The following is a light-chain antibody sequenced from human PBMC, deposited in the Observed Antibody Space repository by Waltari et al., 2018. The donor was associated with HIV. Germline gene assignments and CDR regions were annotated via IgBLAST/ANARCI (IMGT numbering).Light chain of an antibody. CDR2: DVN. CDR3: ASYTVNSTGV. V-gene: IGLV2-14*03. J-gene: IGLJ1*01. Sequence: QSALSQPASVSASPGQSVAISCSGSASALCRYHYVPWYQQHPDRAPTLILFDVNNRPSGISDRFSGSKSGTTASLTISTVRTDDEADYYCASYTVNSTGVFGTGTKLSVL. CDR1: ASALCRYHY.